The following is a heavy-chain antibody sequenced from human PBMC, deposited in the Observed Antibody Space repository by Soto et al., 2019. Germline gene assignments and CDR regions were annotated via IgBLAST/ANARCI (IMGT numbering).Heavy chain of an antibody. CDR1: GFTFSSYW. V-gene: IGHV3-7*01. J-gene: IGHJ4*02. CDR3: ARDLRYFDWLPGDY. Sequence: GGSLRLSCAASGFTFSSYWMSWVRQAPGKGLEWVANIKQDGSEKYYVDSVKGRFTISRDNAKNSLYLQMNSLRAEDTAVYYCARDLRYFDWLPGDYWGQGTLVTVSS. CDR2: IKQDGSEK. D-gene: IGHD3-9*01.